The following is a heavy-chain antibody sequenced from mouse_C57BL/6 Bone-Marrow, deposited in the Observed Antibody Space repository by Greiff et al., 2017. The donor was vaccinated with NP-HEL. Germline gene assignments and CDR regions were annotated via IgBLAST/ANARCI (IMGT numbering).Heavy chain of an antibody. J-gene: IGHJ2*01. Sequence: QVQLQQSGPELVKPGASVKISCKASGYAFSSSWMNWVKQRPGKGLEWIGRIYPGDGDTNYNGKFKGKATLTADKSSSTAYMQLSSLTSEDSAVYFGARWVPYYFGYWGQGTTLTVSS. CDR1: GYAFSSSW. CDR2: IYPGDGDT. V-gene: IGHV1-82*01. CDR3: ARWVPYYFGY.